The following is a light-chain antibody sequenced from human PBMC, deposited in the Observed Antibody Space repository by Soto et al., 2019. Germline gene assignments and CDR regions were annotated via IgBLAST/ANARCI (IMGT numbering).Light chain of an antibody. J-gene: IGKJ4*01. CDR2: GAS. CDR3: QQYGTKGLT. CDR1: ESVSRN. V-gene: IGKV3-20*01. Sequence: FVMTQSPATLSVSQGERATLSCRASESVSRNLAWYQQKPGQAPRLLIYGASSRATGIPDRFSGSGSGTDFTLTISRLEPEDFAVYYCQQYGTKGLTFGGGTKVDIK.